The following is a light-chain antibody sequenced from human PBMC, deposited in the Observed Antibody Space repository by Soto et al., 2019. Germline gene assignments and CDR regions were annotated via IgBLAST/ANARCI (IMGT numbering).Light chain of an antibody. J-gene: IGKJ1*01. Sequence: DIQMTQSPSTLSASVGDRVTITCRASQSIKTWLAWYQQKPGKPPTLLIYKASTLQSGVPSRFTGSGSGTEFTLTINSLQPADSATYYCQQYKAYSWTFGEGTKVEIK. CDR3: QQYKAYSWT. CDR2: KAS. CDR1: QSIKTW. V-gene: IGKV1-5*03.